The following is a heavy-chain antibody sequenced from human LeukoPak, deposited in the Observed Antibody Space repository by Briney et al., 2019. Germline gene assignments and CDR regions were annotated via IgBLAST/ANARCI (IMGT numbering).Heavy chain of an antibody. CDR3: ARSWGIFGVVSYALDI. J-gene: IGHJ3*02. D-gene: IGHD3-3*01. Sequence: PSETLSHNCTVSGGSISSGSYYWSWIRQPAGKGLEWIGRIYTSGSTNYNPSLKSRVTISVDTSKNQFSLKLSSVTAADTAVYYCARSWGIFGVVSYALDIWGQGTMVTVSS. V-gene: IGHV4-61*02. CDR1: GGSISSGSYY. CDR2: IYTSGST.